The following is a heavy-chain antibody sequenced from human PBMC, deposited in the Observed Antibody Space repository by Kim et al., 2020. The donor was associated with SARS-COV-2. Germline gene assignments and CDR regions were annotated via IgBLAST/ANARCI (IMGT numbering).Heavy chain of an antibody. CDR2: NT. J-gene: IGHJ4*02. D-gene: IGHD6-19*01. Sequence: NTKYSQKFQGRVTIIRDTSASTAYMELTSLRSEDTAIYYCARGSGWAFDYWGQGTLVTVAS. V-gene: IGHV1-3*01. CDR3: ARGSGWAFDY.